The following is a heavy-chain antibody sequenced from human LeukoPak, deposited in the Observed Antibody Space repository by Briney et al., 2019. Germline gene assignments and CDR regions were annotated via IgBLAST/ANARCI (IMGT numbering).Heavy chain of an antibody. D-gene: IGHD2-15*01. CDR2: IYYSGST. V-gene: IGHV4-61*05. CDR3: ARAGYCSGGSCYDKTNYYYYYMDV. Sequence: SETLSLTCTVSGGSISSSSYYWGWIRQPPGKGLEWIGYIYYSGSTNYNPSLKSRVTISVDTSKNQFSLKLSSVTAADTAVYYCARAGYCSGGSCYDKTNYYYYYMDVWGKGTTVTISS. CDR1: GGSISSSSYY. J-gene: IGHJ6*03.